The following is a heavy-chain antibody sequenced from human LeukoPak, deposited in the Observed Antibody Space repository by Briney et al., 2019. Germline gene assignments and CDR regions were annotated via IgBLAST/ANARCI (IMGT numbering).Heavy chain of an antibody. CDR3: ARAYGDNHTPASDAFDI. D-gene: IGHD4-17*01. J-gene: IGHJ3*02. CDR1: GFTFSSYM. Sequence: GGSLRLSCAASGFTFSSYMMNWVRQAPGKGLEWVAVISYDGSNKYYADSVKGRFTISRDNSKNTLYLQMNSLRAEDTAVYYCARAYGDNHTPASDAFDIWGQGTMVTVSS. V-gene: IGHV3-30-3*01. CDR2: ISYDGSNK.